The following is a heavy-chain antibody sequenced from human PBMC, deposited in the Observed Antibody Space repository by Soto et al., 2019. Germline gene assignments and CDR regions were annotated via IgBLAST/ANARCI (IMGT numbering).Heavy chain of an antibody. CDR2: ISAYNGNT. CDR3: ASHRLAYYYDSSGYYYFDY. CDR1: GYTFTSYG. J-gene: IGHJ4*02. V-gene: IGHV1-18*01. Sequence: QVQLVQSGAEVKKPGVSVKVSCKASGYTFTSYGISWVRQAPGQGLEWMGWISAYNGNTNYAQKLQGRVTMTTDTSTSTAYMELRSLRSDDTAVYYCASHRLAYYYDSSGYYYFDYWGQGTLVTVSS. D-gene: IGHD3-22*01.